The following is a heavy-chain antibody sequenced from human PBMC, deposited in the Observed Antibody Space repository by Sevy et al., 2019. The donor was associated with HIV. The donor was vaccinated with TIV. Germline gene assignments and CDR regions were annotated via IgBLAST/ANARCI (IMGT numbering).Heavy chain of an antibody. J-gene: IGHJ3*02. CDR2: LSGSGGST. CDR1: GFTFSSYA. D-gene: IGHD1-26*01. Sequence: GGSLRLSCVASGFTFSSYAMNWVRQAPGKGLEWVSGLSGSGGSTKYADSVKGRFTISRDNSKNTLCLQMNSLRAEDTAVYYCAKDRVWELGDAFDIWGQGTMVTVSS. V-gene: IGHV3-23*01. CDR3: AKDRVWELGDAFDI.